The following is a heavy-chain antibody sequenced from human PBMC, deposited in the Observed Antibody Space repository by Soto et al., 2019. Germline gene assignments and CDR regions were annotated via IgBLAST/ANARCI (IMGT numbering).Heavy chain of an antibody. D-gene: IGHD3-22*01. CDR2: IFSNDEK. Sequence: ASGPTLVNPTETLTLTCTVSGFSLSNARMGVSWIRQPPGKALEWLAHIFSNDEKSYSTSLKTRLTISKDTSKSQVVLTMTNMDPVDTATYYCARPDETSGFYHGLHAFHIWGQGTMVTVPS. J-gene: IGHJ3*02. CDR1: GFSLSNARMG. CDR3: ARPDETSGFYHGLHAFHI. V-gene: IGHV2-26*01.